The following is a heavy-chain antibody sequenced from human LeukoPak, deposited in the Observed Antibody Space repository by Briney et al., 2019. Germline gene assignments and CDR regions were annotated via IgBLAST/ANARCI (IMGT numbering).Heavy chain of an antibody. V-gene: IGHV3-53*01. D-gene: IGHD6-25*01. J-gene: IGHJ4*02. CDR3: ARESSGHYFDY. CDR2: VYSGGST. CDR1: GFSFSSFA. Sequence: GGSLRLSCAASGFSFSSFAMNWVRQAPGKGLEWVSVVYSGGSTDYADSVKGRFTVSRDNSKNTLYLQMNSLRVEDTAVYYCARESSGHYFDYWGQGTLVTVSS.